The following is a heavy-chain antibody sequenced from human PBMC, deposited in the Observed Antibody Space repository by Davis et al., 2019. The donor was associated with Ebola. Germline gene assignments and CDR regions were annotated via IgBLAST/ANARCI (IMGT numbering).Heavy chain of an antibody. D-gene: IGHD1-26*01. CDR2: ISYDGSNK. CDR3: AKDTSHIWFDV. V-gene: IGHV3-30*14. J-gene: IGHJ3*01. CDR1: GFVFSSYV. Sequence: GESLKISCAASGFVFSSYVMSWVRRAPGKGLEWVAVISYDGSNKYYADSVKGRFTISRDNSKNTLYLQMNSLRVEDTAIYYCAKDTSHIWFDVWGQGTMVTVSS.